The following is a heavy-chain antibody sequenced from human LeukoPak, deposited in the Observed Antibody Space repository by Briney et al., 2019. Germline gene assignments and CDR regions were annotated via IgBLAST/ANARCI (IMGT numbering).Heavy chain of an antibody. CDR2: ISAYNGNT. V-gene: IGHV1-18*01. CDR1: GYTFTSYG. D-gene: IGHD3-10*01. Sequence: ASVKVSCKASGYTFTSYGISWVRQAPGQGLDWMGWISAYNGNTNYAQKLQGRVTLTTDTSTSTAYMELRSLRSDDTAVYYCARDLFGSGKGYYYGMDVWGQGTTVTVSS. J-gene: IGHJ6*02. CDR3: ARDLFGSGKGYYYGMDV.